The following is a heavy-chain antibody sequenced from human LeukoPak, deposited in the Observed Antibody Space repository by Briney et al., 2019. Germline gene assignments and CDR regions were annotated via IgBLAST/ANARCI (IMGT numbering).Heavy chain of an antibody. V-gene: IGHV1-2*02. CDR2: INPNSGGT. J-gene: IGHJ3*02. D-gene: IGHD2-2*01. CDR3: ARVNVPAAISGAFDI. Sequence: ASVKVSCKASGNTFTGNYMHWVRQAPGQGLEWMGWINPNSGGTNYAQKFQGRVTMTRDTSISTAYMELSRLRSDDTAVYYCARVNVPAAISGAFDIWGQGTMVTVSS. CDR1: GNTFTGNY.